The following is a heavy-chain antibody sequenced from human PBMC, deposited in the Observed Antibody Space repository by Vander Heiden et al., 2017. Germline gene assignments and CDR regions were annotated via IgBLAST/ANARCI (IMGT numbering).Heavy chain of an antibody. V-gene: IGHV3-9*01. Sequence: EVQLAESGGGLPQPGRSLRLSSAAPGFTFEYYAMHWVRQAPGKGLEWVSGISWNSSSIGYADSVKGRFTISRDNAKNSLYLQMNSLRAEDTALYYCAKDSSIVVAMYYFDYWGQGTLVTVSS. D-gene: IGHD2-15*01. CDR3: AKDSSIVVAMYYFDY. CDR2: ISWNSSSI. CDR1: GFTFEYYA. J-gene: IGHJ4*02.